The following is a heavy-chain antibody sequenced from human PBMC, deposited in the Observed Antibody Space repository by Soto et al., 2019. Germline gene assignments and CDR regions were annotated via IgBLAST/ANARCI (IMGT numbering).Heavy chain of an antibody. CDR2: ISGSGYST. D-gene: IGHD5-18*01. Sequence: EVQLLDSGGGLVPPGGSLRLSCAASGFTFSTYAMNWVRQAPGKGLEWVSGISGSGYSTYYADSVKGRFTISRDNSKNALYLQMSSLKAEDTAVYYCAKDPRGYNTPSSWGRGTLVTVSS. CDR1: GFTFSTYA. J-gene: IGHJ2*01. V-gene: IGHV3-23*01. CDR3: AKDPRGYNTPSS.